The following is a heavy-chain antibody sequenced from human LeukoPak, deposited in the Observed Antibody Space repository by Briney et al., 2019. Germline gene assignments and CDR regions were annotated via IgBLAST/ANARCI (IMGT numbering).Heavy chain of an antibody. Sequence: ASVKVSCKASGGTFSSYAISWVRKAPGQGLEWMGGIIPIFGTANYAQKFQGRVTITADESTSTAYMELSSLRSEDTAVYYCAREISMTTVTTYAFDIWGQGTMVTVSS. CDR1: GGTFSSYA. J-gene: IGHJ3*02. D-gene: IGHD4-11*01. CDR3: AREISMTTVTTYAFDI. CDR2: IIPIFGTA. V-gene: IGHV1-69*13.